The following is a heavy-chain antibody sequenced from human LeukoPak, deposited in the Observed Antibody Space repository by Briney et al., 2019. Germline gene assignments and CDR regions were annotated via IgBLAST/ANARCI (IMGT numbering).Heavy chain of an antibody. V-gene: IGHV4-59*12. CDR1: GGSISRYY. D-gene: IGHD2-15*01. J-gene: IGHJ3*02. CDR2: ISYSGST. Sequence: SETLSLTCTVSGGSISRYYWSWVRQPPGKGLEWIGSISYSGSTNYNPSLKSRVTISADTSKNQFSLKLSSVTAADTAVYYCARDIYCSGGSCYIHAFDIWGQGTMVTVSS. CDR3: ARDIYCSGGSCYIHAFDI.